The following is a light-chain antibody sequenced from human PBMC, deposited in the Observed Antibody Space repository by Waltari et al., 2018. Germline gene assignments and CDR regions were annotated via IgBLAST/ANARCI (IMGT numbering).Light chain of an antibody. Sequence: EIVMTQSPVTLSVSPGGRATLSCRASQRVSSTLAWYQQKPGQAPRLLIYGASTRATGIPARFSGSGSGTEFTLTISSLKSEDFAVYYCQQYNNWPPLFTFGPGTKVDIK. J-gene: IGKJ3*01. CDR3: QQYNNWPPLFT. CDR2: GAS. CDR1: QRVSST. V-gene: IGKV3-15*01.